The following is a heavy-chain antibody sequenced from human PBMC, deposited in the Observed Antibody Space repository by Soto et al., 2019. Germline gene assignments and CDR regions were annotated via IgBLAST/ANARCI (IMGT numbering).Heavy chain of an antibody. Sequence: SETLSLTCTVSGGSISSSSYYWGWIRQPPGKGLEWIGSIYYSGSTYYNPSLKSRVTISVDTSKNQFSLKLSSVTAADTAVYYCDSNSYHRNFYAYRGQGTLDIVSS. CDR3: DSNSYHRNFYAY. CDR2: IYYSGST. J-gene: IGHJ4*02. D-gene: IGHD4-4*01. CDR1: GGSISSSSYY. V-gene: IGHV4-39*07.